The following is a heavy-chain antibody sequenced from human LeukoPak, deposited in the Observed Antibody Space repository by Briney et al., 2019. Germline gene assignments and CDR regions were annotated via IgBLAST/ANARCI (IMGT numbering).Heavy chain of an antibody. CDR2: IYSGGTT. D-gene: IGHD5-12*01. V-gene: IGHV3-53*01. J-gene: IGHJ6*03. CDR1: GFSVSSNF. Sequence: PGGSLRLSCEASGFSVSSNFMSWVRQAPGKGLEWVSVIYSGGTTYNADSVGGRFTISRDNSKNTLYLQMNSLRAEDTAVYYCARDGYGYNYMDVWGKGTTVTVSS. CDR3: ARDGYGYNYMDV.